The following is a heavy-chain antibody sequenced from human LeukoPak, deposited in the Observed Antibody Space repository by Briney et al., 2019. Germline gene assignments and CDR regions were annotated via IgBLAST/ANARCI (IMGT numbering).Heavy chain of an antibody. CDR2: IYHSGST. CDR3: TRVLYGSGNS. V-gene: IGHV4-38-2*02. Sequence: SETLSLTCTVSGGSISSYYWSWIRQPPGKGLEWIGSIYHSGSTYYNPSLKSRVTISVDTSKNQFSLKLSSVTAADTAVYYCTRVLYGSGNSWGQGTLVTVSS. J-gene: IGHJ4*02. CDR1: GGSISSYY. D-gene: IGHD3-10*01.